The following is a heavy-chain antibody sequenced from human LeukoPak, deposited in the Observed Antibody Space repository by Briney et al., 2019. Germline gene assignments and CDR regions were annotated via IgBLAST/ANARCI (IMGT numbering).Heavy chain of an antibody. Sequence: PSGTLSLTCAVSGDSISTTNWWSWVRQPPGKGLEWIGEIYHIGNTNYNPSLKSRVTISLDKSKNQFSLKLTSVTAADTAVYYCARDGYLGFGDLMLLRSGAFDIWGQGTMVTVSS. D-gene: IGHD3-10*01. CDR2: IYHIGNT. J-gene: IGHJ3*02. CDR1: GDSISTTNW. CDR3: ARDGYLGFGDLMLLRSGAFDI. V-gene: IGHV4-4*02.